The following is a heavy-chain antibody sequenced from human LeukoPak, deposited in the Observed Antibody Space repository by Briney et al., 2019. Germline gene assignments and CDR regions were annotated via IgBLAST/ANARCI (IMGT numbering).Heavy chain of an antibody. CDR2: IYYSGST. CDR1: GGSISSYY. D-gene: IGHD2-21*02. J-gene: IGHJ6*02. CDR3: AREEDLAYCGGDCSPGGMDV. Sequence: PSETLSLTCTVSGGSISSYYWSWIRQPPGKGLEWIGYIYYSGSTNYNPSLKSRVTISVDTSKNQFSLKLSSVTAADTAVYYCAREEDLAYCGGDCSPGGMDVWGQGTTVTVSS. V-gene: IGHV4-59*12.